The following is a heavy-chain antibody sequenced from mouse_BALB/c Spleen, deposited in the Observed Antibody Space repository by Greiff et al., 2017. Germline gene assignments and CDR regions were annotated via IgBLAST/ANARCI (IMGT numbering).Heavy chain of an antibody. CDR3: ARDDYGNYSYAMDY. D-gene: IGHD2-1*01. V-gene: IGHV2-9*02. CDR1: GFSLTSYG. Sequence: VKLMESGPGLVAPSQSLSITCTASGFSLTSYGVHWVRQPPGKGLEWLGVIWAGGSTNYNSALMSRLSISKDNSKSQVFLKMNSLQTDDTAMYYCARDDYGNYSYAMDYWGQGTSVTVSS. J-gene: IGHJ4*01. CDR2: IWAGGST.